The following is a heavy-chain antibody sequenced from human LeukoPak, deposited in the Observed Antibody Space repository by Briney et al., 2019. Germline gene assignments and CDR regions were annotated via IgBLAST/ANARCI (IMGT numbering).Heavy chain of an antibody. D-gene: IGHD3-10*01. J-gene: IGHJ4*02. Sequence: SETLSLTCTVSGGSISSYYWSWIRQPPGKGLEWIGYIYYSGSTNYNPSLKSRVTISVDTSKNQFSLKLSSVTAADTAVYYCARDQDTGSYGSLFGYWGQGTLVTVSS. V-gene: IGHV4-59*01. CDR1: GGSISSYY. CDR3: ARDQDTGSYGSLFGY. CDR2: IYYSGST.